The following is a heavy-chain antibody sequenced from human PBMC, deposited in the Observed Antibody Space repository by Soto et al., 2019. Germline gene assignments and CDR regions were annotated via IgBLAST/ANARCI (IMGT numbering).Heavy chain of an antibody. V-gene: IGHV3-21*01. J-gene: IGHJ6*02. CDR2: ISSSSSYI. Sequence: EVQLVESGGGLVKPGGSLRLSCAASGFTFSSYSMNWVRQAPGKGLEWVSSISSSSSYIYYADSVKGRFTISRDNAKNSLYLQMNSLRAEDTAVYYCARDSSSGWRGPWNYYYYGMDVWGQGTTVTVSS. CDR1: GFTFSSYS. D-gene: IGHD6-19*01. CDR3: ARDSSSGWRGPWNYYYYGMDV.